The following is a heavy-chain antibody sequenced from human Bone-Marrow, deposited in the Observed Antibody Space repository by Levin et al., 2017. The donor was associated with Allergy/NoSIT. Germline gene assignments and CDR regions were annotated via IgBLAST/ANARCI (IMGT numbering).Heavy chain of an antibody. CDR2: LSQDGLKK. Sequence: SCEASGFTFSGYPMHWVRLTPDKGLDWVALLSQDGLKKYYADSVRGRFTVSRDTSKNTLYLQMNTVRPDDTATYYCTRPSGWGWFDPWGPGTLVIVSS. J-gene: IGHJ5*02. CDR3: TRPSGWGWFDP. V-gene: IGHV3-30*03. D-gene: IGHD3-10*01. CDR1: GFTFSGYP.